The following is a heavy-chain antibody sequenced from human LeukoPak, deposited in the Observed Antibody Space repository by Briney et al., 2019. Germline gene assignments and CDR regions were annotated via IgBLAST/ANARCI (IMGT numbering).Heavy chain of an antibody. CDR1: GGSISSSSYY. V-gene: IGHV4-39*07. D-gene: IGHD2-21*02. Sequence: SETLSLTCTVSGGSISSSSYYWGWIRQPPGKGLEWIGSIYYSGSTYYNPSLKSRVTISVDTSKNQFSLKLSSVTAADTAVYYCARLTIGAYCGGDCYSEWFDPWGQGTLVTVSS. J-gene: IGHJ5*02. CDR3: ARLTIGAYCGGDCYSEWFDP. CDR2: IYYSGST.